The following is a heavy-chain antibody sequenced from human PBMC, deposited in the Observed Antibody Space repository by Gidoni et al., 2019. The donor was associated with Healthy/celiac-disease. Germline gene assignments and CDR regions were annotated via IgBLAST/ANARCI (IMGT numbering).Heavy chain of an antibody. J-gene: IGHJ4*02. CDR3: ARAQWTYYFDY. CDR1: GCTFSSYA. CDR2: ISYDGSNK. V-gene: IGHV3-30-3*01. Sequence: QVQLVEDGGGVVQPGRALRRSCAAAGCTFSSYAMHWVRQAPGKGLEWVAVISYDGSNKYYADSVKGRFTISRDNSKNTLYLQMNSLRAEDTAVYYCARAQWTYYFDYWGQGTLVTVSS. D-gene: IGHD6-19*01.